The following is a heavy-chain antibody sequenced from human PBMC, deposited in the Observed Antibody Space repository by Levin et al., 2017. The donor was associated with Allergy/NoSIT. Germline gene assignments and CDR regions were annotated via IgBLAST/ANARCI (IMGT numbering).Heavy chain of an antibody. D-gene: IGHD3-3*01. Sequence: SCAASGFTFSSYAMSWVRQAPGKGLEWVSAISGSGGSTYYADSVKGRFTISRDNSKNTLYLQMNSLRAEDTAVYYCAKNGHGGGSTIFGVVNDYWGQGTLVTVSS. CDR2: ISGSGGST. V-gene: IGHV3-23*01. CDR1: GFTFSSYA. CDR3: AKNGHGGGSTIFGVVNDY. J-gene: IGHJ4*02.